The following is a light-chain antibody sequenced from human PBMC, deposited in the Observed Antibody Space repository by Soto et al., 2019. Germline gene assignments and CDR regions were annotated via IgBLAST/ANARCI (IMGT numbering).Light chain of an antibody. CDR1: SSDVGGHNY. J-gene: IGLJ1*01. Sequence: QSALTQPASASGSPGQSITISCTGTSSDVGGHNYVSWYQQHPGKAPKLLIYVVRNRPSGVSNRFSGSKSGNTASLTISGLQAEDEADYYCSSYTSTSTLVFGTGTKLTVL. CDR2: VVR. CDR3: SSYTSTSTLV. V-gene: IGLV2-14*01.